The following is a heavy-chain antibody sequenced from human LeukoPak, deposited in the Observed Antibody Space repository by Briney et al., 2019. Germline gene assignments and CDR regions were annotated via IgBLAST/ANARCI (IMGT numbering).Heavy chain of an antibody. CDR2: ISYDGSNK. Sequence: GGSLRLSCAASGFTFSSYAMHWVRQAPGKGLEWVAVISYDGSNKYYADSVKGRFTISRDNSKSTLYIQMNSLRAEDTAVYYCARAKPKNMVRGLIMRRESRYYFDYWGQGTLVTVSS. D-gene: IGHD3-10*01. CDR3: ARAKPKNMVRGLIMRRESRYYFDY. V-gene: IGHV3-30*14. CDR1: GFTFSSYA. J-gene: IGHJ4*02.